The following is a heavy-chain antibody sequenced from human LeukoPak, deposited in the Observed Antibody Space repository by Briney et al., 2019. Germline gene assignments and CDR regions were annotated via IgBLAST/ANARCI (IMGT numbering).Heavy chain of an antibody. CDR2: ISERGGST. CDR1: GISLSNYA. V-gene: IGHV3-23*01. CDR3: AKRGVVIRGILVIGYHQEAYHYDF. J-gene: IGHJ4*02. D-gene: IGHD3-10*01. Sequence: GGSLRLSCVVSGISLSNYAMTWVRQAPGKGLEWVSYISERGGSTTYADSVKGRFTISRDTSLNTLYLQMNNLRAEDTAVYFCAKRGVVIRGILVIGYHQEAYHYDFWGQGALVTVSS.